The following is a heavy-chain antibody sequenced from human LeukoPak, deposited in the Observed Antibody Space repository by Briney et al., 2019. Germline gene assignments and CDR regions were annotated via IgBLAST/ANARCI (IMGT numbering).Heavy chain of an antibody. CDR3: ARWSFGSGSYAFDI. J-gene: IGHJ3*02. V-gene: IGHV4-59*08. D-gene: IGHD3-10*01. Sequence: SETLSLTCTFSSGSISSYYWNWVRQPPGKGMEWIGFIYYSGTTNYNPSLKSRVTMSVDTSKNQFSLKLNSVTAADTAVYYCARWSFGSGSYAFDIWGQGTMVTVSS. CDR2: IYYSGTT. CDR1: SGSISSYY.